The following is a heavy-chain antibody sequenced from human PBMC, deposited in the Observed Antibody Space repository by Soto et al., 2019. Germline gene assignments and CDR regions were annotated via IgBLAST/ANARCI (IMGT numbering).Heavy chain of an antibody. CDR3: ARGWGYDSNDYYYAY. D-gene: IGHD3-22*01. J-gene: IGHJ4*02. CDR1: GGTFSRHA. V-gene: IGHV1-69*01. Sequence: QVQLVQSGAEVRKPGSSVKVSCKASGGTFSRHAISWVRQAPGQGLEWMGGIIPIFGTANHAQKFRGRVTIIADESTSTVYMGLSSLRSEDTAMYYCARGWGYDSNDYYYAYWGQGTLVIVSS. CDR2: IIPIFGTA.